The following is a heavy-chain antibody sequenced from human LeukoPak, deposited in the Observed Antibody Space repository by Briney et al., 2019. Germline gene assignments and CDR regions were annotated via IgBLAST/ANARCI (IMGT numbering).Heavy chain of an antibody. CDR1: GFTFSSYE. CDR2: ISDTGSTL. V-gene: IGHV3-48*03. D-gene: IGHD3-3*01. CDR3: AKGALYYDFWSGYLRS. J-gene: IGHJ5*02. Sequence: GGSLRFYCAASGFTFSSYELKWVRQAPGKGLVWVSYISDTGSTLYYAVSVKGRFTISRDNSKNTLYLQRNSLRAEDTAVYYCAKGALYYDFWSGYLRSWGQGTLVTVSS.